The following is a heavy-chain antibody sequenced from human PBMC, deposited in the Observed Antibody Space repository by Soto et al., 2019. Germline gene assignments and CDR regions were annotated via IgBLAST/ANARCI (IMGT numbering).Heavy chain of an antibody. D-gene: IGHD3-9*01. V-gene: IGHV1-69*01. CDR2: IIPIFGTA. J-gene: IGHJ4*02. CDR1: GGTFSSYA. CDR3: AGMGPLLYFGWIFYY. Sequence: QVQLVQSGAEVKKPGSSVKVSCKASGGTFSSYAISCVRQAPGQGLEWMGGIIPIFGTANYAQKFQGRVTINADASRSTGYMEVRSLRSDNTAVYYCAGMGPLLYFGWIFYYWRQGSPVTVSS.